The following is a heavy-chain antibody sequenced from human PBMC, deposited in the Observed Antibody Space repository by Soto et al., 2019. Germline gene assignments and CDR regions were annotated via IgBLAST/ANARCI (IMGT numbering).Heavy chain of an antibody. J-gene: IGHJ3*02. Sequence: GESLKISCKGSGYSFTSYWIGWVRQMPGKGLEWMGIIYPGDSDTRYSPSFQGQVTISADKSISTAYLQWSSLKASDTAMYYCARGIVATIIGNDAFDIWGQGTMVTVSS. CDR1: GYSFTSYW. V-gene: IGHV5-51*01. CDR3: ARGIVATIIGNDAFDI. CDR2: IYPGDSDT. D-gene: IGHD5-12*01.